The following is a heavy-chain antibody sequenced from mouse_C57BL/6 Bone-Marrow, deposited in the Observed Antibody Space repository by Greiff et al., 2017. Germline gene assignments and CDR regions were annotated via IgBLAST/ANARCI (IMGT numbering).Heavy chain of an antibody. V-gene: IGHV7-3*01. Sequence: DVLLVESGGGLVQPGGSLNLSCAASGFTFTDYYMSWVRQPPGKALEWMGFISNKANGYTTEYSASVKGRFTISRDNSQSSLYLQVIALRAEDSATYCCARYREGDLGYFDYWGQGTTLTVSS. CDR1: GFTFTDYY. CDR2: ISNKANGYTT. J-gene: IGHJ2*01. CDR3: ARYREGDLGYFDY. D-gene: IGHD4-1*01.